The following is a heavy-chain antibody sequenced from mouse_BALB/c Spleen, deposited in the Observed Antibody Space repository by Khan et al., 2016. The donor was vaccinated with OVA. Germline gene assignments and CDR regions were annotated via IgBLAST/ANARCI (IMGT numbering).Heavy chain of an antibody. Sequence: EVQLQESGPGLVKPSQSLSLTCTVTGYSITSDYAWNWIRQFPGNKLEWMGYISYSGRTSNNPSLKSRISITRDTSKNQFFLQLNSVTTEDTATYYCARLGPGFTYWGQGTLVTVSA. CDR3: ARLGPGFTY. CDR1: GYSITSDYA. CDR2: ISYSGRT. V-gene: IGHV3-2*02. J-gene: IGHJ3*01. D-gene: IGHD4-1*01.